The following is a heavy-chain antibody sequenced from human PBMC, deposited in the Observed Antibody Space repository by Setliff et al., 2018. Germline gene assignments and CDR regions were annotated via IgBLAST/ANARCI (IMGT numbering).Heavy chain of an antibody. V-gene: IGHV1-46*01. D-gene: IGHD2-2*01. J-gene: IGHJ6*03. CDR2: INPSGEST. CDR3: ARGIIAYASWAPNKHAYYYYMDV. Sequence: GASVKVSCKASADTFTGYYVHWVRQAPGQGLEWMGWINPSGESTVYAEKFQGRVSMTRDTSTNTVYMDLESLKSGDTAIYYCARGIIAYASWAPNKHAYYYYMDVWGNGTTVTVAS. CDR1: ADTFTGYY.